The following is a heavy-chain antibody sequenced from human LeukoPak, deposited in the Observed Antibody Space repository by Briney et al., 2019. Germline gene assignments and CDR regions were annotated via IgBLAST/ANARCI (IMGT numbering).Heavy chain of an antibody. V-gene: IGHV3-48*03. CDR2: ISRNGASI. D-gene: IGHD3-9*01. CDR1: GFTLSNYE. Sequence: GGSLRLSCTAFGFTLSNYEVNWVRQAPGKGPEWVSYISRNGASIYYADSVKVRFTISRDNAKNSLYLQMNSLRAEDTAVYYCARFEDEGYWGQGTLVPVSS. J-gene: IGHJ4*02. CDR3: ARFEDEGY.